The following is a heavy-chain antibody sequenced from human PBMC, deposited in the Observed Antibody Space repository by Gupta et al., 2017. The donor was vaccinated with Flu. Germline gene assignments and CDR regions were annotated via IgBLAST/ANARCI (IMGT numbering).Heavy chain of an antibody. D-gene: IGHD6-19*01. CDR2: IKSKADGGTT. V-gene: IGHV3-15*01. CDR3: TSDSGNYPIDNYFDH. Sequence: EVQLVASGGGLVQPGGSLRIYCAASEFSLTEAWLSWFRQAPGKGLEWIGRIKSKADGGTTDYAAAVKGRFTISRDDFKDILYLQMNSLKTEDTAVYFCTSDSGNYPIDNYFDHWGRGTLVTVSS. CDR1: EFSLTEAW. J-gene: IGHJ4*02.